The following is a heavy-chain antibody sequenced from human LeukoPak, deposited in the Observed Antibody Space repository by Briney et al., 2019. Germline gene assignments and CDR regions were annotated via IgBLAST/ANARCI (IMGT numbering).Heavy chain of an antibody. CDR1: GFTFSSYA. V-gene: IGHV3-23*01. D-gene: IGHD2-2*01. Sequence: GGSLRLSCAASGFTFSSYAMSWVRQAPGKGLEWVSAISGSGGSTYYADSVKGRFTISRDNSKNTLYLQMNSLRAEDTAVYYCAKLPGRIVVVDYYMDVWGKGTTVTVSS. CDR2: ISGSGGST. CDR3: AKLPGRIVVVDYYMDV. J-gene: IGHJ6*03.